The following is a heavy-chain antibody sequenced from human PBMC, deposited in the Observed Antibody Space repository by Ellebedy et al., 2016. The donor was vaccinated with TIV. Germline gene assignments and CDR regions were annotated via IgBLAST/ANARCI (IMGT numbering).Heavy chain of an antibody. J-gene: IGHJ6*02. CDR3: AHTITMVRGVITYHYYGMDV. V-gene: IGHV2-5*02. CDR2: IYWDDDK. D-gene: IGHD3-10*01. CDR1: GFSLSTSGVG. Sequence: SGPTLVXPTQTLTLTCTFSGFSLSTSGVGVGWIRQPPGKALEWLALIYWDDDKRYSPSLKSRLTITKDTSKNQVVLTMTNMDPVDTATYYCAHTITMVRGVITYHYYGMDVWGQGTTVTVPS.